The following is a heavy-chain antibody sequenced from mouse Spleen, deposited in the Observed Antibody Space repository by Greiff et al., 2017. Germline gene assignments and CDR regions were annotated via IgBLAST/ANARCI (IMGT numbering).Heavy chain of an antibody. J-gene: IGHJ2*01. CDR3: ARSNYRYYYFDY. V-gene: IGHV14-1*02. D-gene: IGHD2-14*01. CDR1: GFNIKDYY. Sequence: VQLKESGAELVRPGALVKLSCKASGFNIKDYYMHWVKQRPEQGLEWIGWIDPENGNTIYDPKFQGKASITADTSSNTAYLQLSSLTSEDTAVYYCARSNYRYYYFDYWGQGTALTVSS. CDR2: IDPENGNT.